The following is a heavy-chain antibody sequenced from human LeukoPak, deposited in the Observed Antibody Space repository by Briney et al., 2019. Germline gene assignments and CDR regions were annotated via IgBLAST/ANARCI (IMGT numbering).Heavy chain of an antibody. J-gene: IGHJ4*02. CDR1: GFTFDDYA. V-gene: IGHV3-43*02. D-gene: IGHD5-18*01. CDR2: VSGDGGST. Sequence: PGGSLRLSCAASGFTFDDYAMHWVRQAPGKGLEWGSVVSGDGGSTYYADSVKGRFTISRDNSKNSLYLQMNSLRTDDTALYYCARGGGYSYGRFDYWGQGTLVTVCS. CDR3: ARGGGYSYGRFDY.